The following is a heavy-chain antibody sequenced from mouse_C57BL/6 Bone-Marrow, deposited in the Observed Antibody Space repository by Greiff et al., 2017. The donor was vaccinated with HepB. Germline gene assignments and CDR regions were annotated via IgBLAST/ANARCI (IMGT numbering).Heavy chain of an antibody. D-gene: IGHD5-2*01. CDR1: GYSFTGYY. J-gene: IGHJ2*01. Sequence: EVKLMESGPELVKPGASVKISCKASGYSFTGYYMNWVKQSPEKSLEWIGEINPSTGGTTYNQKFKAKATLTVDKSSSTAYMQLKSLTSEDSAVYYCARPTNTYYFDYWGQGTTLTVSS. CDR2: INPSTGGT. V-gene: IGHV1-42*01. CDR3: ARPTNTYYFDY.